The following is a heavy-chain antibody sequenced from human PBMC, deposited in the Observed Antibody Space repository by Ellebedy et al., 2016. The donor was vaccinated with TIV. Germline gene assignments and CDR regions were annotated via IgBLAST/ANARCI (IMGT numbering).Heavy chain of an antibody. CDR2: VNHSGNT. Sequence: MPSETLSLTCAVFGGSFNDYFWTWIRQPPGKGLEWIGEVNHSGNTNYNPSLKSRVTISVDTSKNQFSLKLSSVTAADTAVYYCARRRYSSGWYNWFDPWGQGTLVTVSS. CDR3: ARRRYSSGWYNWFDP. D-gene: IGHD6-19*01. J-gene: IGHJ5*02. V-gene: IGHV4-34*01. CDR1: GGSFNDYF.